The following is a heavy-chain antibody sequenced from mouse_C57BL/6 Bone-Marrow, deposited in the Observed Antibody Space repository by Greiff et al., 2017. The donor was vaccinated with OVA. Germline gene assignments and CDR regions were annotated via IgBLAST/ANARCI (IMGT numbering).Heavy chain of an antibody. CDR2: ISDGGSYT. CDR1: GFTFSSYA. J-gene: IGHJ4*01. Sequence: EVKLVESGGGLVKPGGSLELSCAASGFTFSSYAMSWVRQTPEKRLEWVATISDGGSYTYYPDNVKGRFTISRDNAKNNLYLQMSHLKSEDTAMYYCARDKDYWGQGTSVTVSS. CDR3: ARDKDY. V-gene: IGHV5-4*01.